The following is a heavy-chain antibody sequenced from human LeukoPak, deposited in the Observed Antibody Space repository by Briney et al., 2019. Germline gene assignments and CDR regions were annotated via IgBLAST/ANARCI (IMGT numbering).Heavy chain of an antibody. D-gene: IGHD5-18*01. Sequence: SETLSLTCTVSGGSISSYYWSWIRQPPGKGLEWIGYIYYSGSTNYNPSLKSRVTISVDTSKNQFSLKLSSVTAADTAVYYCARQRGSYIEYWGQGTLVTVSS. CDR2: IYYSGST. V-gene: IGHV4-59*01. CDR3: ARQRGSYIEY. CDR1: GGSISSYY. J-gene: IGHJ4*02.